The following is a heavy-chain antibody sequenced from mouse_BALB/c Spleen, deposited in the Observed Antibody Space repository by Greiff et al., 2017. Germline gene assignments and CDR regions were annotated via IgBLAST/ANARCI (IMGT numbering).Heavy chain of an antibody. Sequence: EVQRVESGPGLVKPSQSLSLTCSVTGYSITSGYYWNWIRQFPGNKLEWMGYISYDGSNNYNPSLKNRISITRDTSKNQFFLKLNSVTTEDTATYYCARGWLLRNYAMDYWGQGTSVTVSS. CDR3: ARGWLLRNYAMDY. CDR1: GYSITSGYY. J-gene: IGHJ4*01. CDR2: ISYDGSN. D-gene: IGHD2-3*01. V-gene: IGHV3-6*02.